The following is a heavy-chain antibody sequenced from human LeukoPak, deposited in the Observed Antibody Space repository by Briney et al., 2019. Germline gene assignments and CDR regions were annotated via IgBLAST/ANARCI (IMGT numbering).Heavy chain of an antibody. J-gene: IGHJ6*02. Sequence: ASVKVSCKASGYTFSSFGISWVRQAPGQGLEWMGWITVYNGNTEYAQKFQGRVTMTTDTSTSTAYMDLRSLRSDDTAMYYCARDRFYGSGSHQEGGGLDVWGQGTTVIVSS. V-gene: IGHV1-18*01. CDR2: ITVYNGNT. CDR1: GYTFSSFG. CDR3: ARDRFYGSGSHQEGGGLDV. D-gene: IGHD3-10*01.